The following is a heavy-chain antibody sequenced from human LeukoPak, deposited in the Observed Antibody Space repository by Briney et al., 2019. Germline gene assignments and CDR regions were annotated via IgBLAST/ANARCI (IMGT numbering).Heavy chain of an antibody. D-gene: IGHD3-22*01. V-gene: IGHV4-4*07. CDR3: ARRGTYYYDSSGYYSVFDY. J-gene: IGHJ4*02. CDR1: GGSISSYY. CDR2: IYTSGST. Sequence: SETLSLTCTVSGGSISSYYWSWIRQPAGKGLEWIGHIYTSGSTNYKSSLRSRVTMSVDTSKNQFSLKLSSVTAADTAVYYCARRGTYYYDSSGYYSVFDYWGQGTLVTVSS.